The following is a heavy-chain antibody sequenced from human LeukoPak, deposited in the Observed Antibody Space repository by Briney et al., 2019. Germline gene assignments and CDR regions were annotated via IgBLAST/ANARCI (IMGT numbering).Heavy chain of an antibody. J-gene: IGHJ6*03. CDR2: INPNSGGT. D-gene: IGHD2-2*01. CDR3: ARDPLSQLPLYCYYYYMDV. V-gene: IGHV1-2*02. Sequence: ASVKVSCKASGYTFTGYYMHWVRQAPGQGLEWMGWINPNSGGTNYAQKFQGRVTMTRDTSISTAYMELSRLRSDDTAVYYCARDPLSQLPLYCYYYYMDVWGKGTTVTISS. CDR1: GYTFTGYY.